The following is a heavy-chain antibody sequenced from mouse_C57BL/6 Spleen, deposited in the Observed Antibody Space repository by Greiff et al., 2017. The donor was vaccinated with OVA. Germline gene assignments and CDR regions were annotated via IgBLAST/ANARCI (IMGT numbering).Heavy chain of an antibody. D-gene: IGHD2-1*01. V-gene: IGHV6-3*01. J-gene: IGHJ1*03. CDR1: GFTFSNYW. CDR3: TEDGNYCYWYFDV. CDR2: IRLKSDNYAT. Sequence: EVKVEESGGGLVQPGGSMKLSCVASGFTFSNYWMNWVRQSPEKGLEWVAQIRLKSDNYATHYAESVKGRFTISRDDSKSSVYLLMNNLRAEDTGIYCGTEDGNYCYWYFDVWGTGTTVTVSS.